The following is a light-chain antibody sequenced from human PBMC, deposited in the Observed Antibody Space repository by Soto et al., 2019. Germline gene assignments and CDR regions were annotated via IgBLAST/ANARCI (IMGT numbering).Light chain of an antibody. Sequence: QPVLTQSPSASASLGASVNLTCTLSSGHSSYAIAWHQQQPEKGPRYLMKLNSDGSHSKGDGIPDRFSGSSSGAERYLTISSLQSEDEADYYCQTWATGIRVFGAGTKVTVL. J-gene: IGLJ1*01. CDR3: QTWATGIRV. CDR1: SGHSSYA. CDR2: LNSDGSH. V-gene: IGLV4-69*01.